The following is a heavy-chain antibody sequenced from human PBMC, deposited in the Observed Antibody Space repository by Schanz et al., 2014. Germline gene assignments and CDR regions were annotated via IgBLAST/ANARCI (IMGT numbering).Heavy chain of an antibody. Sequence: EVQLLESAGGLVQPGGSLRLSCAASGFTFTNYAMSWVRQAPGKGLEWVSAISGSGGSTYYADSVKGRFTISRDNSKNTLYLQMNTLRAEDTAVYYCARKMKLGVYGGKGHDSLDIWGQGTMVTDSS. CDR2: ISGSGGST. CDR1: GFTFTNYA. V-gene: IGHV3-23*01. D-gene: IGHD4-17*01. J-gene: IGHJ3*02. CDR3: ARKMKLGVYGGKGHDSLDI.